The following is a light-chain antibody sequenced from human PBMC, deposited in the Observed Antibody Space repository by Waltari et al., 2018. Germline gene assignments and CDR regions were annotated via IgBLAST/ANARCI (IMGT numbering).Light chain of an antibody. CDR1: QSIRSY. J-gene: IGKJ1*01. CDR2: AAS. V-gene: IGKV1-39*01. CDR3: QRSDSTPWT. Sequence: DIQMTQSPSSLSASVGDRITITCRASQSIRSYLNWYQQKPGKAPKLLIYAASNLQSGVPSRFSGSGSGTDFTLTISSLQPEDFATYYCQRSDSTPWTFGQGTKVEIK.